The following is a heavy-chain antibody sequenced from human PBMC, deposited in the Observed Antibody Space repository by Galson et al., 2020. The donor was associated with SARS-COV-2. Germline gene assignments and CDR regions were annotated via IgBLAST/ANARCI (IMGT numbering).Heavy chain of an antibody. Sequence: GESLKISCAASGFTFRSYAMTWVRQASGKGLEGVSAISGSGDITNYADSVKGRYTISRDNSKNTLYLQMNSLRVEDTAVYYCARLVWDNYRYNDYWGQGTLVTVSS. CDR3: ARLVWDNYRYNDY. CDR2: ISGSGDIT. J-gene: IGHJ4*02. D-gene: IGHD3-16*02. V-gene: IGHV3-23*01. CDR1: GFTFRSYA.